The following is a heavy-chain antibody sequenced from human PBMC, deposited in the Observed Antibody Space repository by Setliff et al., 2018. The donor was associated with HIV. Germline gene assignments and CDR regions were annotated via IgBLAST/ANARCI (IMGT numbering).Heavy chain of an antibody. V-gene: IGHV4-61*02. CDR3: ARDWELDYFDY. CDR2: IYTSGRT. CDR1: GGSISSGNYY. J-gene: IGHJ4*02. Sequence: PSETLSLTCTVSGGSISSGNYYWNWIRQPAGKGLEWIGRIYTSGRTNYNPSLKSRVTISVDTSKNQFSLKLSSVSAADTAVYYCARDWELDYFDYWGQGILVTVSS. D-gene: IGHD1-1*01.